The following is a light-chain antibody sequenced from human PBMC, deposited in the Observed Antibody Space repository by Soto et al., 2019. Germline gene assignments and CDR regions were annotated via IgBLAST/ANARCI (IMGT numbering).Light chain of an antibody. V-gene: IGKV3-20*01. CDR3: QQYGSSPST. CDR2: GAS. J-gene: IGKJ5*01. CDR1: QSVSSSY. Sequence: EIVLTQSPGTLSLSPGEGATLSCRASQSVSSSYLAWYQQSPGQAPRLLIYGASTRATDIPDRFSGSGSGTDFTLTIGTLEPEDFAVYYCQQYGSSPSTFGQGTRLEIK.